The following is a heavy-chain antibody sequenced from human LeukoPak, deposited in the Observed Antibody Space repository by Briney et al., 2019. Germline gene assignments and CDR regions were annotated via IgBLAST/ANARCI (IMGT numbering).Heavy chain of an antibody. CDR3: ARDGRGYYDSSGYPDY. D-gene: IGHD3-22*01. V-gene: IGHV3-48*03. J-gene: IGHJ4*02. CDR2: ISSSSYT. Sequence: GGSLRLSCAASGFTFSSHEMNWVRQAPGKGLEWISYISSSSYTDYADSVKGRFTISRDNAKNSLYLQMDSLRAEDTAVYYCARDGRGYYDSSGYPDYWGQGTLVTVSS. CDR1: GFTFSSHE.